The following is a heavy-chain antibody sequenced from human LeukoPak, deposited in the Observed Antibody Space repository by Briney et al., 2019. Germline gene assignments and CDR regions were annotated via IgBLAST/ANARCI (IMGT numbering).Heavy chain of an antibody. D-gene: IGHD3-22*01. CDR2: ISAYNGNT. V-gene: IGHV1-18*01. Sequence: ASVKVSCKASGYTFTSYGISWVRQAPGQGLEWMGWISAYNGNTNYAQKLQGRVTMTTDTSTSTAYMELRSLRSDDTAVYYCARVCYCASSGYSYFDYWGQGTLVTVSS. CDR1: GYTFTSYG. J-gene: IGHJ4*02. CDR3: ARVCYCASSGYSYFDY.